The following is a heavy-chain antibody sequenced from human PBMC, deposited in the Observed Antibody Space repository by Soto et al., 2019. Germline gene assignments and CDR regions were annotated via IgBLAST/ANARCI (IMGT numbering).Heavy chain of an antibody. V-gene: IGHV3-21*01. CDR1: GFTFSSYA. D-gene: IGHD4-17*01. J-gene: IGHJ4*02. CDR2: ISSSSSYI. CDR3: ARDRLTGNDYGGNSGPSDY. Sequence: LRLSCAASGFTFSSYAMHWVRQAPGKGLEWVSSISSSSSYIYYADSVKGRFTISRDNAKNSLYLQMNSPRAEDTAVYYCARDRLTGNDYGGNSGPSDYWGQGTLVTVSS.